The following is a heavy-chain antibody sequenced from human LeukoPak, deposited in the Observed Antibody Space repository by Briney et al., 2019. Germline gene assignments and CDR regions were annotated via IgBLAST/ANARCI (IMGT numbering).Heavy chain of an antibody. CDR1: GGSISSSSYY. CDR2: IYYSGST. Sequence: PSETLSLTCTVSGGSISSSSYYWGWIRQPPGKGLEWIGSIYYSGSTNYNPSLKSRVTISVDTSKNQFSLKLSSVTAADTAVYYCAGYVDTAMVGEGPFDYWGQGTLVTVSS. CDR3: AGYVDTAMVGEGPFDY. J-gene: IGHJ4*02. D-gene: IGHD5-18*01. V-gene: IGHV4-39*07.